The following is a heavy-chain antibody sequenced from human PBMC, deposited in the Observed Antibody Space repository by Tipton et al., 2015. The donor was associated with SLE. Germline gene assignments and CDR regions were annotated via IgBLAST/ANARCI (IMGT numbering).Heavy chain of an antibody. CDR2: IYSGGST. J-gene: IGHJ4*02. V-gene: IGHV3-53*05. Sequence: SLRLSCAASGFTVSSNYMSWVRQAPGKGLEWVSVIYSGGSTYYADSVKGRFAISRDNSKNTLYLQMNSRRAEDTAVYYCARDRGSGWFDFDYWGQGTLVTVSS. CDR1: GFTVSSNY. CDR3: ARDRGSGWFDFDY. D-gene: IGHD6-19*01.